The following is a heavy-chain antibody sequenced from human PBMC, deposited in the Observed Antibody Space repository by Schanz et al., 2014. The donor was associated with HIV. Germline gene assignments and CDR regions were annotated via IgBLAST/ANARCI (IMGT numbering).Heavy chain of an antibody. Sequence: QVQLVESGGGGVQPGRERRREGEASGGKRNNTGMHWVRQAPGKGLEWVAFISDDGSNKYYADSVKGRFTISRDNSKNTLYLQMNSLRAEDTAVYYCAKDGSWEAFYVFDIWGQGTMVTVSS. V-gene: IGHV3-30*18. D-gene: IGHD3-3*02. CDR2: ISDDGSNK. J-gene: IGHJ3*02. CDR3: AKDGSWEAFYVFDI. CDR1: GGKRNNTG.